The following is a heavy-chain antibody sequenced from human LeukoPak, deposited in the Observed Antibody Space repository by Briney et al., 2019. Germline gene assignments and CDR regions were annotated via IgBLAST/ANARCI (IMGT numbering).Heavy chain of an antibody. D-gene: IGHD3-10*01. V-gene: IGHV5-51*01. Sequence: GESLKISCKGSGYSFTSYWIGWVRQMPGKGLEWMGVIYPGDSDTRYSPSFQGQVTISADKSISPAYLQWSSLKASDTAMYYCASAPPPLWRGFDYWGQGTLVTVSS. CDR3: ASAPPPLWRGFDY. CDR1: GYSFTSYW. J-gene: IGHJ4*02. CDR2: IYPGDSDT.